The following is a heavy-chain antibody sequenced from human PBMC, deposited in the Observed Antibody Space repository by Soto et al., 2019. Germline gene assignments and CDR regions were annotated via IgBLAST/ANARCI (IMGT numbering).Heavy chain of an antibody. Sequence: SETLSLTCTVSGASISGFYWSWIRKSAGKGLGWIGRIYATGTTDYNPSLKSRVMMSVDTSKKQFSLKLRSVTAADTAVYYCVRDGTKTLRDWFDPWGQGISVTSPQ. D-gene: IGHD1-1*01. J-gene: IGHJ5*02. CDR3: VRDGTKTLRDWFDP. CDR1: GASISGFY. V-gene: IGHV4-4*07. CDR2: IYATGTT.